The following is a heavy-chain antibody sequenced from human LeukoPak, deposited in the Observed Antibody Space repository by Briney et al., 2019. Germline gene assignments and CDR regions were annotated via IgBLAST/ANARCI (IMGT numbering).Heavy chain of an antibody. CDR2: ISGSGGST. D-gene: IGHD6-6*01. CDR1: GFTFSSYA. CDR3: AKDPGSSSVGFPFDY. Sequence: GGSLRLSCAASGFTFSSYAMSWVRQAPGKGLEWVSAISGSGGSTYYADSVKGRFTISRDNSKNTLYLQMNSLRAEDTAVYYCAKDPGSSSVGFPFDYWGQGTLVTVSS. J-gene: IGHJ4*02. V-gene: IGHV3-23*01.